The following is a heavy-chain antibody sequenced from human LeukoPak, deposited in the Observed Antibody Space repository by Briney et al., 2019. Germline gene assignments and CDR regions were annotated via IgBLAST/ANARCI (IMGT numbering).Heavy chain of an antibody. J-gene: IGHJ4*02. Sequence: GGSLRLSCRGSGFIYGNYWMTWVRQAPGKGLEWVAVISYDGSNKYYADSVKGRFTISRDNSKNTLYLQMNSLRAEDTAVYYCARDPGYSSGWYFGYWGQGTLVTVSS. D-gene: IGHD6-19*01. CDR2: ISYDGSNK. CDR1: GFIYGNYW. CDR3: ARDPGYSSGWYFGY. V-gene: IGHV3-30-3*01.